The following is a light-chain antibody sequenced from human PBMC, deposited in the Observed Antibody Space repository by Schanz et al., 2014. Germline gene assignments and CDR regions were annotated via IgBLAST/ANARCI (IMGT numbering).Light chain of an antibody. CDR3: QSFDSGLRGVV. CDR2: GNS. Sequence: QSVLTQPPSVSGAPGQRVTISCTGSSSNIGAGYDVHWYQQLPGTAPKLLIYGNSNRPSGVPDRFSGSKSGTSASLAITGLQADDEADYYCQSFDSGLRGVVIGGGTKLTVL. J-gene: IGLJ3*02. CDR1: SSNIGAGYD. V-gene: IGLV1-40*01.